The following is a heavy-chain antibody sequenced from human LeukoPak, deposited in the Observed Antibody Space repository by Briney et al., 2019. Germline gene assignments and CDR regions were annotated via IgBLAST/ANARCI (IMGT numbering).Heavy chain of an antibody. V-gene: IGHV4-59*01. CDR2: IYYSGST. Sequence: SETLSLTCTVSGGSISSYYWSWIRQPPGKGLEWIGYIYYSGSTNCNPSLKSRVTISVDTSRNQFSMKLNSVTAADTAVYYCAGSGGLSNQGAVFDYWGQGTLVTVSS. J-gene: IGHJ4*02. CDR1: GGSISSYY. CDR3: AGSGGLSNQGAVFDY. D-gene: IGHD3-10*01.